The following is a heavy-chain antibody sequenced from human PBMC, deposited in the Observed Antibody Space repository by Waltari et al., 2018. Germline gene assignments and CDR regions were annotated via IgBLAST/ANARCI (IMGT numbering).Heavy chain of an antibody. CDR3: AKAFRGYSGSYFDI. Sequence: QLLESGGGLVQPGGSLDLPCAASDFSFGGFARHWVRQAPGKGLEWVAGLSGSGATTYYADSVRGRFTVSRDNSRNTVDLQMNSLRAEDTAVYYCAKAFRGYSGSYFDIWGRGTLVAVS. D-gene: IGHD5-12*01. V-gene: IGHV3-23*01. CDR2: LSGSGATT. J-gene: IGHJ4*02. CDR1: DFSFGGFA.